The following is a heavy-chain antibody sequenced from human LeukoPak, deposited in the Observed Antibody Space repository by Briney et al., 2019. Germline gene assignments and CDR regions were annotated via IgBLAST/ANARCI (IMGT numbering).Heavy chain of an antibody. D-gene: IGHD3-10*01. CDR3: ANGVGELADYYYYYGMDV. CDR2: ISSSGSTI. Sequence: TGGFLRLSCAASGFTFSDYYMSWIRQAPGKGLEWVSYISSSGSTIYYADSVKGRFTISRDNSKNTLYLQMNSLRAEDTAVYYCANGVGELADYYYYYGMDVWGQGTTVTVSS. V-gene: IGHV3-11*01. CDR1: GFTFSDYY. J-gene: IGHJ6*02.